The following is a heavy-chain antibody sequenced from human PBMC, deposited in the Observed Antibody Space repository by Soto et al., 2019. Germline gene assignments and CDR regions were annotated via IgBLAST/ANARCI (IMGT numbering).Heavy chain of an antibody. CDR1: GGSISTSRSY. CDR3: ARQPTTGDTDLWFDP. D-gene: IGHD2-21*01. Sequence: QLQLLESGPGLVKSSVTLSLTCSVSGGSISTSRSYWAWIRQPPGKGLEWLANIFYSGSTFYNPSLASRVSVSVDTSKNESSLKLRSVTAADTAVYYCARQPTTGDTDLWFDPWGQGTLVTVSS. J-gene: IGHJ5*02. V-gene: IGHV4-39*01. CDR2: IFYSGST.